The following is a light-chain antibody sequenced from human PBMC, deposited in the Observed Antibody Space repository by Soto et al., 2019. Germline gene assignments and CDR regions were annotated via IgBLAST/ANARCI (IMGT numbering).Light chain of an antibody. V-gene: IGLV1-44*01. CDR2: SNN. CDR1: SSNIGSNT. J-gene: IGLJ2*01. Sequence: QSVLTQPPSASGTPGQRVTISCSGSSSNIGSNTVNWYQHLPGTAPKLLIYSNNQRPSGVPDRFSGSKSGTSASLAISGLQSEDEADYYCAAWDDSLNGVVFGGGTQLT. CDR3: AAWDDSLNGVV.